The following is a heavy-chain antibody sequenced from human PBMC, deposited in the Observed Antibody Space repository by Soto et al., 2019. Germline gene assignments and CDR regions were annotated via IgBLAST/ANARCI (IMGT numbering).Heavy chain of an antibody. Sequence: QVQLVESGGGVVQPGRSLRLSCAASGFTFSSYAMHWVRQAPGKGLEWVAVISYDGSNKYYADSVKGRFTISRDNSKTTLDLQKNSLRAADTAVYYCARGGDVWSGSSPYYCYGRDVWGQGTTVTVSS. V-gene: IGHV3-30-3*01. CDR1: GFTFSSYA. D-gene: IGHD3-3*01. J-gene: IGHJ6*02. CDR3: ARGGDVWSGSSPYYCYGRDV. CDR2: ISYDGSNK.